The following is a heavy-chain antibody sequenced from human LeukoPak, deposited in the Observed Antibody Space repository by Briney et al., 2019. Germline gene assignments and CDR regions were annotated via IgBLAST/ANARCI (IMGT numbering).Heavy chain of an antibody. V-gene: IGHV4-61*02. CDR1: GDSISSGDYY. Sequence: PSETLSLTCTVSGDSISSGDYYWSWIRQPAGKGLEWIGRISSSGSTNYNPSLKSRVTISVDTSKNQFSLKLSSVTAADTAVYYCARSYGGNQNYYYYYMDVWGKGTTVIISS. D-gene: IGHD4-23*01. J-gene: IGHJ6*03. CDR2: ISSSGST. CDR3: ARSYGGNQNYYYYYMDV.